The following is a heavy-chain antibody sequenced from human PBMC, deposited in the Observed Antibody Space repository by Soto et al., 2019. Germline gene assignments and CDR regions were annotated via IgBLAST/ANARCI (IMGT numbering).Heavy chain of an antibody. CDR2: IYPGDFDT. D-gene: IGHD3-10*01. V-gene: IGHV5-51*01. CDR1: GYSFTTYW. Sequence: PGECLTTSCKGSGYSFTTYWIVWVLQMPGKGLEWMGIIYPGDFDTRYSPSFQGQVTISADKSISTAYLQWNSLRASDTAMYYCARALSATYKAFDIWGQGTMVTVSS. CDR3: ARALSATYKAFDI. J-gene: IGHJ3*02.